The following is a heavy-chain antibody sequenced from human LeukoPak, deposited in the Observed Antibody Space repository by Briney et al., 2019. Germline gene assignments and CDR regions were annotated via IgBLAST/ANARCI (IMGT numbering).Heavy chain of an antibody. J-gene: IGHJ4*02. CDR2: INHSGST. CDR1: GGSFSGYY. D-gene: IGHD6-13*01. CDR3: ARGWVFDY. V-gene: IGHV4-34*01. Sequence: SETLSLTCAVYGGSFSGYYWSWIRQPPGKGLEWIGEINHSGSTNYNPSLKGRVTISVDTSKNQFSLKLSSVTAADTAVCYCARGWVFDYWGQGTLVTVSS.